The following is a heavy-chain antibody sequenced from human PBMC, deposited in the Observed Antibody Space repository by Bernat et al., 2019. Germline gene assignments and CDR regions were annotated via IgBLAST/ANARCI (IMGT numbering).Heavy chain of an antibody. CDR1: GFTFSSYS. V-gene: IGHV3-30*04. D-gene: IGHD6-13*01. J-gene: IGHJ4*02. CDR3: ARASIAAAGIHLDY. Sequence: QVQLVESGGGVVQPGRSLRLSCAASGFTFSSYSMHWVRQAPGKGLEWVAVISYDGSNKYYADSVKGRFTISRDNSKNTLYLQMNSLRAEDTAVYYCARASIAAAGIHLDYWGQGTLVTVSS. CDR2: ISYDGSNK.